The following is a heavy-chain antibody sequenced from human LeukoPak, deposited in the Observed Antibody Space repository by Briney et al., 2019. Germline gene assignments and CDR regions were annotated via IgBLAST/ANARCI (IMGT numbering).Heavy chain of an antibody. Sequence: SETLSLTCTVSGGSISSGDYYWSWIRQPPGKGLEWIGYIYYSGSTYYNPSLKSRVTISVDTSKNQFSLKLSSVTAADTAVYYCARAPQYYDFWSGYYPDYWGQGTLVTVSS. CDR3: ARAPQYYDFWSGYYPDY. CDR1: GGSISSGDYY. CDR2: IYYSGST. D-gene: IGHD3-3*01. J-gene: IGHJ4*02. V-gene: IGHV4-30-4*08.